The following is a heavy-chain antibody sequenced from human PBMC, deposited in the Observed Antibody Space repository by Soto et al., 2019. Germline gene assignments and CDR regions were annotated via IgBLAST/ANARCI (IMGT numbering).Heavy chain of an antibody. CDR3: ARGGVSTRTFDY. CDR2: IYPSDSDT. D-gene: IGHD1-1*01. J-gene: IGHJ4*02. Sequence: GESLKISCKGSGYNFAGYWIAWVRQMPGKSLELMGIIYPSDSDTRYRPSFQGQVTISADKSISSAYLQWSSLRASDTAMYYCARGGVSTRTFDYWCQGTPVTVSS. V-gene: IGHV5-51*01. CDR1: GYNFAGYW.